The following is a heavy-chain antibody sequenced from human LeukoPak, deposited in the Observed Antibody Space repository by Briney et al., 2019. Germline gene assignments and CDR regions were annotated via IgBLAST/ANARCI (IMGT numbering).Heavy chain of an antibody. J-gene: IGHJ5*02. Sequence: ASVKVSCKASGGTFSSYAISWVRQAPGQGLEWMGGIIPIFGTANYAQKFQGRVTITADESTSTAYMELSSLRSEDTAVYYCAREGDCSGGSCYHHWGQGTLVTVSS. CDR2: IIPIFGTA. CDR3: AREGDCSGGSCYHH. D-gene: IGHD2-15*01. V-gene: IGHV1-69*13. CDR1: GGTFSSYA.